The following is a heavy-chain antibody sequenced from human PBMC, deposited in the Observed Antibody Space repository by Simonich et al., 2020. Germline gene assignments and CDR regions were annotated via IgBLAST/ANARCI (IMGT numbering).Heavy chain of an antibody. Sequence: QVQLVQSGAEVKKPGASVKVSCKASGYTFTSYGISWVRQAPGQGLEWMGWISAYSGNKNVAQKLQGRVTMTTDTATSTAYMELRSLRSDDTAVYYCARASRGTWWYYYFDYWGQGTLVTVSS. V-gene: IGHV1-18*01. CDR1: GYTFTSYG. J-gene: IGHJ4*02. CDR2: ISAYSGNK. D-gene: IGHD2-15*01. CDR3: ARASRGTWWYYYFDY.